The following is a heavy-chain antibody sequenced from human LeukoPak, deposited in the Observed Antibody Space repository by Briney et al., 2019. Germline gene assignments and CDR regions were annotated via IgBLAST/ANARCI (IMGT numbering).Heavy chain of an antibody. D-gene: IGHD5-18*01. CDR2: IKSKTDGGTT. V-gene: IGHV3-15*01. Sequence: GGSLRLSCAASGFTFSNAWMSWVRQAPGKGLEWVGRIKSKTDGGTTDYAAPVKGRFTISRDDSKNTLHLQMNSLKTEDTAVYYCTTSPTAYYYYGMDVWGQGTTVTVSS. CDR3: TTSPTAYYYYGMDV. CDR1: GFTFSNAW. J-gene: IGHJ6*02.